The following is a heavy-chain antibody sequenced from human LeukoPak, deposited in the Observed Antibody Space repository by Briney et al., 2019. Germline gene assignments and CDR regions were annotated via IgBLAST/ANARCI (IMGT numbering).Heavy chain of an antibody. D-gene: IGHD3-10*02. CDR1: GGSISSSSYY. V-gene: IGHV4-39*07. CDR2: IYYSGST. J-gene: IGHJ4*02. Sequence: SEPLSLTCTVSGGSISSSSYYWGWIRQPPGKGLEWIGSIYYSGSTYYNPSLKSRVTISVDTSKNQFSLKLSSVTAADTAVYYCAREWPGIFGTFGYFDYWGQGTLVTVSS. CDR3: AREWPGIFGTFGYFDY.